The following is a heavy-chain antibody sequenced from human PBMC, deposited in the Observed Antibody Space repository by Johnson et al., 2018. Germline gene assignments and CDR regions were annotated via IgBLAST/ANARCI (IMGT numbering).Heavy chain of an antibody. Sequence: VQLVESGGGLVQXGRSLRLSCTSSGFTFGDYTMSWFRQAPGKGLEWVGFIRSKPYGGTPEYAVSGKGRFTVSRDDSKSIAYLQMNSLKTEDKAVYYGTRAGGRSTISGVGYYCYYMDVWGKGTTVTVSS. CDR3: TRAGGRSTISGVGYYCYYMDV. V-gene: IGHV3-49*03. CDR2: IRSKPYGGTP. CDR1: GFTFGDYT. J-gene: IGHJ6*03. D-gene: IGHD3-3*01.